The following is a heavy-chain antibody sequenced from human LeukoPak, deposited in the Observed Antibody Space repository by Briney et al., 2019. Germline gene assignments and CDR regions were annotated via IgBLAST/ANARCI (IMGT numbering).Heavy chain of an antibody. V-gene: IGHV3-11*01. CDR1: GFTFSDYY. CDR3: AREGRYFDWLLANPAPPGGYFDY. D-gene: IGHD3-9*01. J-gene: IGHJ4*02. CDR2: ISTSGSTI. Sequence: PGGSLRLSCAASGFTFSDYYMSWIRQAPGKGLEWLSYISTSGSTIYYADSVKGRFTISRDNAKNSLYLQMNSLRAEDTAVYYCAREGRYFDWLLANPAPPGGYFDYWGQGTLVTVSS.